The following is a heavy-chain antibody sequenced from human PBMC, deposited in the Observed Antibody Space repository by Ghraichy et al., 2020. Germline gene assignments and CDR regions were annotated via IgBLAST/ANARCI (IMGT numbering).Heavy chain of an antibody. J-gene: IGHJ6*02. CDR3: ARDDLDDIVVVVAATPGYYYGMDV. CDR2: INPNSGGT. D-gene: IGHD2-15*01. CDR1: GYTFTGYY. Sequence: VKVSCKASGYTFTGYYMHWVRQAPGQGLEWMGWINPNSGGTNYAQKFQGRVTMTRDTSISTAYMELSRLRSDDTAVYYCARDDLDDIVVVVAATPGYYYGMDVWGQGTTVTVSS. V-gene: IGHV1-2*02.